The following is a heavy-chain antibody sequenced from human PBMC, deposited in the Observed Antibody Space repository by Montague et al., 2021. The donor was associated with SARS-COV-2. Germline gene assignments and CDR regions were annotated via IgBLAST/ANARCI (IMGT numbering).Heavy chain of an antibody. CDR2: INHGGST. V-gene: IGHV4-34*01. D-gene: IGHD3-10*01. CDR3: AGLRDGVVPSPILGVGPYYSYYYMDV. J-gene: IGHJ6*03. Sequence: SETLSLTCAVHGTSFSGYYWNWIRQPPGKGLEWIGEINHGGSTKYSPSLKSRLTISADTSKNQFSLKLTSVAAADTAVYYCAGLRDGVVPSPILGVGPYYSYYYMDVGGRGTTVTVSS. CDR1: GTSFSGYY.